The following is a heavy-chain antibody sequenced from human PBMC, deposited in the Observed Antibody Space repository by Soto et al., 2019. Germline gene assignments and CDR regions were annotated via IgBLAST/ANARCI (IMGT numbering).Heavy chain of an antibody. D-gene: IGHD2-8*01. V-gene: IGHV1-69*13. J-gene: IGHJ6*02. CDR3: AREGGTIDRDPRPYYYGMDV. CDR1: GGTFSSYA. Sequence: GASVKVSCKASGGTFSSYAISWVRQAPGQGLEWMGGIIPIFGTANYAQKFQGRVTITADESTSTAYMELSSLRSEDTAAYYCAREGGTIDRDPRPYYYGMDVWGQGTTVTVSS. CDR2: IIPIFGTA.